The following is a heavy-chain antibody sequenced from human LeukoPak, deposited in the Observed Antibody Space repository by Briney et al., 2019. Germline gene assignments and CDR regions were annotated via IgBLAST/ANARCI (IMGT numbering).Heavy chain of an antibody. CDR3: ARADDGDSAIDY. J-gene: IGHJ4*02. CDR2: ISSSSSYI. CDR1: GFTSSRNI. V-gene: IGHV3-21*01. D-gene: IGHD4-17*01. Sequence: PGGTLRLSCAASGFTSSRNIMNWVRQAPGKGLEWVSSISSSSSYIFYADSVKGRFTISRDNVKNSLYLQMNSLRAEDTAVYYCARADDGDSAIDYWGQGTLVTVSS.